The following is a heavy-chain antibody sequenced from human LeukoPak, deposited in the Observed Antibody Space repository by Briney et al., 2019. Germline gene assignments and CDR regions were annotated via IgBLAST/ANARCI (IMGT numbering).Heavy chain of an antibody. CDR2: ISSSSSTI. CDR1: GFTFSSYS. V-gene: IGHV3-48*01. Sequence: PGGSLRLSCAASGFTFSSYSMNWVRQAPGKGLEWVSYISSSSSTIYYADSVKGRFTIPRDNAKNSLYLQMNSLRAEDTAVYYCARRWDILTGFVGFDYWGQGTLVTVSS. D-gene: IGHD3-9*01. CDR3: ARRWDILTGFVGFDY. J-gene: IGHJ4*02.